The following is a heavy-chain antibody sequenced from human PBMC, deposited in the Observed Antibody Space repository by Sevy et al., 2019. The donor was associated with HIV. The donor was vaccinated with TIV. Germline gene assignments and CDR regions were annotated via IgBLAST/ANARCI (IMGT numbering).Heavy chain of an antibody. V-gene: IGHV3-23*01. CDR3: AREGCTKPHDY. Sequence: GVSLRLSCAASGFTFNIYSMSWVRQTPGKGLEWVATLSFGCGKINHADSVKGRFTMSRDDSKNAVYLQMNNLRVEDTAIYYCAREGCTKPHDYWGQGTLVTVSS. J-gene: IGHJ4*02. CDR2: LSFGCGKI. CDR1: GFTFNIYS. D-gene: IGHD2-8*01.